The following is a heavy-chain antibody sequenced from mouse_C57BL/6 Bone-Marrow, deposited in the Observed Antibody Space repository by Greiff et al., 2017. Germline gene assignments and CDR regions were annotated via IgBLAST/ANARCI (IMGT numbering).Heavy chain of an antibody. D-gene: IGHD1-1*01. CDR1: GFSLTSYG. Sequence: QVQLKESGPGLVQPSQSLSITCTVSGFSLTSYGVHWVRQSPGKGLEWLGVIWRGGSTDYNAAFMSRLSITKDNSKSQVFFKMNSLQADNTAIYYCAKKGKKLLGGAMDYWGQGTSVTVSS. CDR2: IWRGGST. J-gene: IGHJ4*01. V-gene: IGHV2-5*01. CDR3: AKKGKKLLGGAMDY.